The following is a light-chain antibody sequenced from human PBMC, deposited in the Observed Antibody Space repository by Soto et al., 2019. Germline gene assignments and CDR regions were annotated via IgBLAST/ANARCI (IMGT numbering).Light chain of an antibody. CDR2: KAS. CDR1: QSISNW. J-gene: IGKJ1*01. Sequence: DIQMTQSPSTLFASVGDRVTITCRASQSISNWLAWYQQKPGKAPKLLIYKASTLESGVPSRFSGSGSATEFTLTISSLQPDDFATYYCQQYNSYWTFGQGTKVEIK. CDR3: QQYNSYWT. V-gene: IGKV1-5*03.